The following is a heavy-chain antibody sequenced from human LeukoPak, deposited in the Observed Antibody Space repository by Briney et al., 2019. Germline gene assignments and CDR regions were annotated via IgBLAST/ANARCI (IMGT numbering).Heavy chain of an antibody. CDR3: ARWNFGESESPFFYFYFGMDV. Sequence: GGSLRLSCAASGFTFYSYAMSWVRQAPGKGLEWVSAISGSGASTYYADSVQGRFTITRDNSKNMLFLQMNSLTAEDTAVYFCARWNFGESESPFFYFYFGMDVRGQGTTVMVSS. D-gene: IGHD3-10*01. CDR2: ISGSGAST. V-gene: IGHV3-23*01. CDR1: GFTFYSYA. J-gene: IGHJ6*02.